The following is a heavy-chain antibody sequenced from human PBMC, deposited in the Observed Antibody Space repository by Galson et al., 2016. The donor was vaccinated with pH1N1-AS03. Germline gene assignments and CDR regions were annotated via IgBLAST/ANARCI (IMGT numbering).Heavy chain of an antibody. J-gene: IGHJ4*02. CDR2: ISGNGFST. CDR3: ARGPVSYSNYWFPPPDY. D-gene: IGHD6-13*01. Sequence: SLRLSCAASGFIFTHYSMHWVRQAPGKGLEYVSVISGNGFSTYYANSVKDRFTVSRDNSKNTLYLQMGSLRTEDMAVYYCARGPVSYSNYWFPPPDYWGQGTLVTVSS. CDR1: GFIFTHYS. V-gene: IGHV3-64*01.